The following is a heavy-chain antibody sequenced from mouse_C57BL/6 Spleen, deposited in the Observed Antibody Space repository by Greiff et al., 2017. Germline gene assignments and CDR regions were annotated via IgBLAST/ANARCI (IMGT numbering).Heavy chain of an antibody. J-gene: IGHJ1*03. D-gene: IGHD2-5*01. CDR1: GYTFTDYY. CDR3: ARSGSLLYSNYGYFEV. CDR2: INPNNGGT. V-gene: IGHV1-26*01. Sequence: VQLQQSGPELVKPGASVKISCKASGYTFTDYYMNWVKQSHGKSLEWIGDINPNNGGTSYNQKFKGTATLTVDKSSSTAYMELRSLTSEDSAVYYCARSGSLLYSNYGYFEVWGTGTTVTVSS.